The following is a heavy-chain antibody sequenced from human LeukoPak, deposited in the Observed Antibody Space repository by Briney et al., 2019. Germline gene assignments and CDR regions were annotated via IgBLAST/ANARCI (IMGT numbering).Heavy chain of an antibody. Sequence: SQTLSLTCAISGDSVSSKSAAWNWVRQSPSRGLEWLGRTYYRSKWSTDYALSVKSRITVNPDTSKNQFSLQLNSVTPEDTAVYYCARQNLGGFDYWGQGTLGTVSS. J-gene: IGHJ4*02. CDR2: TYYRSKWST. V-gene: IGHV6-1*01. CDR3: ARQNLGGFDY. CDR1: GDSVSSKSAA. D-gene: IGHD3-16*01.